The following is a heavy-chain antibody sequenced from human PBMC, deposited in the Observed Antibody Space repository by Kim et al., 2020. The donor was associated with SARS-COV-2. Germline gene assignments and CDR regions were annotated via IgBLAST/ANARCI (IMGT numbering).Heavy chain of an antibody. CDR3: ARVPLVVTIFGVVYASSGMDV. Sequence: SETLSLTCAVYGGSFSGYYWSWIRQPPGKGLEWIGEINHSGSTNYNPSLKSRVTISVDTSKNQFSLKLSSVTAADTAVYYCARVPLVVTIFGVVYASSGMDVWGQGTTVTVSS. V-gene: IGHV4-34*01. CDR2: INHSGST. D-gene: IGHD3-3*01. CDR1: GGSFSGYY. J-gene: IGHJ6*02.